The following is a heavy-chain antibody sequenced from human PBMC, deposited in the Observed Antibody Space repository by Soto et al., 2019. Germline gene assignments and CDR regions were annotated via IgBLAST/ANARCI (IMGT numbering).Heavy chain of an antibody. CDR1: GGAFNGYY. D-gene: IGHD3-10*01. J-gene: IGHJ4*02. CDR2: INHSGTV. CDR3: ARAGAALVRGSIGGFDY. Sequence: QVHLQQWGAGLLKPSETLSLTCAVTGGAFNGYYWTWIRQSPGKRLQWIGEINHSGTVDYNPSLKSRVTCSIDTAKKQCSLTLTSVTAAVTAVYYCARAGAALVRGSIGGFDYWGLGTLVTVSS. V-gene: IGHV4-34*01.